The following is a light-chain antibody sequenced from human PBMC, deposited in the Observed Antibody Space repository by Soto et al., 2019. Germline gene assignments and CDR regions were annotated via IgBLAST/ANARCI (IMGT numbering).Light chain of an antibody. V-gene: IGLV1-44*01. Sequence: SVLTQPPSASGTPGQRVTVSCSGGTSNIGDNTVFWYQQLPGRAPKLLIYSTNQRPSGVPDRFSGSKSGTSASLAISGLQSEDEADYYCSSYTSSSTLYVFGTGTKVTVL. J-gene: IGLJ1*01. CDR3: SSYTSSSTLYV. CDR2: STN. CDR1: TSNIGDNT.